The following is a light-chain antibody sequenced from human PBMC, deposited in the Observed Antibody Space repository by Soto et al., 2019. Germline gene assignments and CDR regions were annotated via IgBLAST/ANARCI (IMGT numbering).Light chain of an antibody. CDR2: DAS. V-gene: IGKV1-5*01. CDR3: QRYSSYRT. CDR1: QSISSW. Sequence: DIPMTQSPSTLSASVGDRVTITCRASQSISSWLAWYQQKPGKAPKLLIYDASILESGVPSRFSGSGSGTEVSAANCSVQPDDVATYSCQRYSSYRTFGQGTKVEIK. J-gene: IGKJ1*01.